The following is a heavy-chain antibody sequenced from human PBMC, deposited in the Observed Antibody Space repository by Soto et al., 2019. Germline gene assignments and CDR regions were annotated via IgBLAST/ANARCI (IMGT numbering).Heavy chain of an antibody. Sequence: GGSLRLSCAASGFNFRSYGMHWVRQAPGKGLQWVAVISYDASNKYYADSVKGRFTISRDNSKNTLYLQMNTLRPEDTAVYYCAKGSSSVYYYYYGLDVWGQGTTVTVSS. CDR2: ISYDASNK. CDR1: GFNFRSYG. CDR3: AKGSSSVYYYYYGLDV. J-gene: IGHJ6*02. V-gene: IGHV3-30*18. D-gene: IGHD6-6*01.